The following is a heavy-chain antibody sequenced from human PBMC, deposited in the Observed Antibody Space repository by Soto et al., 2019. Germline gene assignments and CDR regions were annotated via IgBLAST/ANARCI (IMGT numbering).Heavy chain of an antibody. J-gene: IGHJ4*02. CDR2: IHYIGTM. D-gene: IGHD6-19*01. CDR1: GGSIENFY. CDR3: ARGGWGSSGSRPESEFDH. V-gene: IGHV4-59*12. Sequence: SETLSLTCTVSGGSIENFYWNWIRQPPGKGLVLFVFIHYIGTMNFNPSLKNRVTISGDTSKNHISLKLSFLTAADTAVFFFARGGWGSSGSRPESEFDHWGQGTLVTVSS.